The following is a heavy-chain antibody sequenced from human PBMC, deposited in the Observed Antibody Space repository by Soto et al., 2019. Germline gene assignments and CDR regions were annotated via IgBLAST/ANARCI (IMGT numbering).Heavy chain of an antibody. CDR3: AKIPYYYDSSGYYYDYFDY. J-gene: IGHJ4*02. Sequence: GGSLRLSCAASGFTFSSYAMSWVRQAPGKGLEWVSAISGSGGSTYYADSVKGRFTISRDNSKNTLYLQMNSLRAEDTAVYYCAKIPYYYDSSGYYYDYFDYWGQGTLVTVSS. CDR1: GFTFSSYA. V-gene: IGHV3-23*01. CDR2: ISGSGGST. D-gene: IGHD3-22*01.